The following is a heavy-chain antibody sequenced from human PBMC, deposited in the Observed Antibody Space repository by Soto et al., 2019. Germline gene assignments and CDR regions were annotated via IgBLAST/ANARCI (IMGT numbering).Heavy chain of an antibody. Sequence: SETLSLTCAVSGGSISSGGYSWSWIRQPPGKGLEWIGYIYHSGSTYYNPSLKSRVTISVDRSKNQFSLKLSSVTAADTAVYYCARPEKTTGGDAFDIWGQGTLVTVSS. J-gene: IGHJ3*02. CDR1: GGSISSGGYS. D-gene: IGHD4-17*01. CDR2: IYHSGST. CDR3: ARPEKTTGGDAFDI. V-gene: IGHV4-30-2*01.